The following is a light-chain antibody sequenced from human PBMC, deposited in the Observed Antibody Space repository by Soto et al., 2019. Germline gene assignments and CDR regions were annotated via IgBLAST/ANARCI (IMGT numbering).Light chain of an antibody. J-gene: IGKJ1*01. CDR1: QSVSSTY. CDR3: QQNGISPQWT. Sequence: EIVLTQSPGTLSLSPGERATLSCRASQSVSSTYLAWYQQKPGHAPRLLIYGSSNSATGIPDRFSGSGSGKDFTLTISRLEPEYFALYYCQQNGISPQWTFGQGTKVEIK. CDR2: GSS. V-gene: IGKV3-20*01.